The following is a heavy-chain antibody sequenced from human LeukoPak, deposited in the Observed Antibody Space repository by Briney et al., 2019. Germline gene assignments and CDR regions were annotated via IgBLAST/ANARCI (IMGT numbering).Heavy chain of an antibody. D-gene: IGHD3-10*01. CDR1: GFTFSSYG. CDR3: AKDAVLWFGELTTFDY. J-gene: IGHJ4*02. CDR2: ICGSGGST. V-gene: IGHV3-23*01. Sequence: GGSLRLSCAASGFTFSSYGMSWVPQAPGKGLEWVSAICGSGGSTYYAASVKGRFTISRDNSKNTLYLQMNSLRAEDTAVYYCAKDAVLWFGELTTFDYWGQGTRVTVSS.